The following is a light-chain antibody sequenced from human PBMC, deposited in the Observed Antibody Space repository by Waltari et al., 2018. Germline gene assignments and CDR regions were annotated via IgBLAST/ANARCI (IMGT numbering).Light chain of an antibody. V-gene: IGLV1-40*01. CDR3: QSYDTGLSGYV. CDR1: SSNLGAGYH. CDR2: STK. J-gene: IGLJ1*01. Sequence: QSVLTQPPSVSGAPGQRVTTSCTGSSSNLGAGYHVHWYQQRPGTAPKLLICSTKNRPSGVPDRFSGSKSGTSASVAITGLQAEDEAEYYCQSYDTGLSGYVFGTGTKVTVL.